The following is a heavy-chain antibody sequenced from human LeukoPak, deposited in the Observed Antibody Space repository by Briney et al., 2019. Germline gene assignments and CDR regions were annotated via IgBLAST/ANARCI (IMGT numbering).Heavy chain of an antibody. Sequence: NPSETLSLTCTVSGGSISSYYWSWIRQPPGKGLEWIGYIYYSGSTNYNPSLKSRVTISVDTSKNQFSLKLSSVTAADTAVYCCARVPSLYGDYYFDYWGQGTLVTVSS. CDR2: IYYSGST. V-gene: IGHV4-59*01. J-gene: IGHJ4*02. CDR3: ARVPSLYGDYYFDY. CDR1: GGSISSYY. D-gene: IGHD4-17*01.